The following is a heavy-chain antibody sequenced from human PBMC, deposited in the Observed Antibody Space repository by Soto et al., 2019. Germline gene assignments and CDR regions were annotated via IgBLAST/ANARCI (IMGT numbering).Heavy chain of an antibody. J-gene: IGHJ3*02. Sequence: ASVKVSCKASGYTFTSYYIHWVRQAPVQGLEWMGIINPSGGSTSYAQKFQGRVTMTSDTSASTVFIEVSILRSEDTAVYYCARRYSNGDDAFDIWG. D-gene: IGHD6-19*01. CDR3: ARRYSNGDDAFDI. V-gene: IGHV1-46*01. CDR2: INPSGGST. CDR1: GYTFTSYY.